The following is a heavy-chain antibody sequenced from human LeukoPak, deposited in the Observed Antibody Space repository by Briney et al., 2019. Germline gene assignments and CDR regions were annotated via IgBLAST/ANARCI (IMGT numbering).Heavy chain of an antibody. CDR3: ATEGSGSYYYYMDV. CDR2: FDPEDGET. Sequence: ASVKVSSKVSGYTLTELSMHWVRQAPGKGLEWMGGFDPEDGETIYAQKFQGRVTMTEDTSTDTAYMELSSLRSEDTAVYYCATEGSGSYYYYMDVWGKGTTVTVSS. J-gene: IGHJ6*03. V-gene: IGHV1-24*01. D-gene: IGHD6-19*01. CDR1: GYTLTELS.